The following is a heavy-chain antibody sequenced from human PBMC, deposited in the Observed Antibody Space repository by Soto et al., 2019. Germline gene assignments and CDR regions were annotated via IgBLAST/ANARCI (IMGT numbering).Heavy chain of an antibody. Sequence: SETLSLTCTVSGGSISSDYWSWIRQSPGKGLEWIGYIYYSGSTNYNPSLKSRVTISVDTSKNQFSLKLSSVTAADTAVYYCARQGPYGMDVWGQGTTVT. J-gene: IGHJ6*02. CDR1: GGSISSDY. CDR2: IYYSGST. CDR3: ARQGPYGMDV. V-gene: IGHV4-59*08.